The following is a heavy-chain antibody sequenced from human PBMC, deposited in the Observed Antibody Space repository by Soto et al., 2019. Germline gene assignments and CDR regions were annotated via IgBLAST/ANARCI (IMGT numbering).Heavy chain of an antibody. V-gene: IGHV1-69*06. D-gene: IGHD1-1*01. CDR2: IIPIFGTA. CDR3: ARIGAVQLERLGYGMDV. Sequence: QVQLVQSGAEVKKPGSSVKVSCKASGGTFSSYAISWVRQAPGQGLEWMGGIIPIFGTANYAQKFQGRVTITADKSTSTAYMELSSLRSEDTAVYYGARIGAVQLERLGYGMDVWGQGTTVTVSS. CDR1: GGTFSSYA. J-gene: IGHJ6*02.